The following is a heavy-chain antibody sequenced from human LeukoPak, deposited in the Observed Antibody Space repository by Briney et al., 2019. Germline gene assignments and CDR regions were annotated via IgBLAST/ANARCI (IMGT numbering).Heavy chain of an antibody. D-gene: IGHD5-18*01. CDR3: ARKNGKAQRYGYSYGYYYYYYMDV. CDR2: IYTSGST. V-gene: IGHV4-61*02. CDR1: GGSISSGSYY. Sequence: SQTLSLTCTVSGGSISSGSYYWSWIRQPAGKGLEWIGRIYTSGSTNYNPSPKSRVTISVDTSKNQFFLKLSSVTAADTAVYYCARKNGKAQRYGYSYGYYYYYYMDVWGKGTTVTISS. J-gene: IGHJ6*03.